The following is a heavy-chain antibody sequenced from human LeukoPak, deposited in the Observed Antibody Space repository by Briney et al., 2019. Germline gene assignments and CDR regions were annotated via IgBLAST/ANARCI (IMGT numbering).Heavy chain of an antibody. CDR3: AKDIGSSWNGGFDY. D-gene: IGHD6-13*01. J-gene: IGHJ4*02. CDR2: IYYSGST. CDR1: GGSISSGDYC. V-gene: IGHV4-30-4*08. Sequence: SETLSLTCTVSGGSISSGDYCWSWIRQHPEKGLEWIGYIYYSGSTYYNPSLKSRVTISVDTSKNQFSLKLSSVTAADTAVYYCAKDIGSSWNGGFDYWGQGTLVTVSS.